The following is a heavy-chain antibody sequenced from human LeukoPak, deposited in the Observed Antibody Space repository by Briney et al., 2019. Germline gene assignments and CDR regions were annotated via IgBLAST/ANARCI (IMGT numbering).Heavy chain of an antibody. CDR1: GFTFTDAW. Sequence: GGSLRLSCAASGFTFTDAWVHWVRQAPGKGLEWVGRIKSKSYGATTEYGTPVKGRFTISRDDSKNTLYLQMNNLKTEDTAFYYCTTDGPQYAGAATFDNWGQGTLVTVSS. CDR3: TTDGPQYAGAATFDN. V-gene: IGHV3-15*01. J-gene: IGHJ4*02. CDR2: IKSKSYGATT. D-gene: IGHD2-8*02.